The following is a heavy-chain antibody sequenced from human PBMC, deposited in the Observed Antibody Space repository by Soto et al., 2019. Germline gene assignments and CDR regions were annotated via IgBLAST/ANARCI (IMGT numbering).Heavy chain of an antibody. Sequence: ESGGGVVQPGRSLRLSCAASGFTFSSYAMHWVRQAPGKGLEWVAVISYDGSNKYYADSVKGRFTISRDNSKNTLYLQMNSLRAEDTAVYYCAREKYSSSSGMFDPWGQGTLVTVSS. CDR2: ISYDGSNK. J-gene: IGHJ5*02. D-gene: IGHD6-6*01. V-gene: IGHV3-30-3*01. CDR3: AREKYSSSSGMFDP. CDR1: GFTFSSYA.